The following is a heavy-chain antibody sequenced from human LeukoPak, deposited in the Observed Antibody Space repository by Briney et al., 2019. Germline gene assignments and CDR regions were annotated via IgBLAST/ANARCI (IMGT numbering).Heavy chain of an antibody. V-gene: IGHV1-69*13. CDR3: ARRYYYDSSGYYYVY. Sequence: SVKVSCKASGGTFSSYAISWVRQAPGQGLECMVGIIPIFGTANYAQELQGRVTITADESTSTAYMELSSLRSEDTAVYYCARRYYYDSSGYYYVYWGQGTLVTVSS. J-gene: IGHJ4*02. D-gene: IGHD3-22*01. CDR1: GGTFSSYA. CDR2: IIPIFGTA.